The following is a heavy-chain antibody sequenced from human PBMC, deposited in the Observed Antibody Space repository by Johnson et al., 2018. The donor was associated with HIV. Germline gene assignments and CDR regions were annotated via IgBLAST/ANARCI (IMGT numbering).Heavy chain of an antibody. CDR2: ISGSTI. Sequence: VQLVESGGGLVQPGGSLRLSCAASGFTFSSYDMHWVRQAPGKGLEWVSAISGSTIYYADSVKGRFTISRDNAKNSLYLQMNSLRAEATAVYYCAREIGGSYYRDAFDIWGQGTMVTVSS. D-gene: IGHD1-26*01. CDR1: GFTFSSYD. J-gene: IGHJ3*02. V-gene: IGHV3-69-1*01. CDR3: AREIGGSYYRDAFDI.